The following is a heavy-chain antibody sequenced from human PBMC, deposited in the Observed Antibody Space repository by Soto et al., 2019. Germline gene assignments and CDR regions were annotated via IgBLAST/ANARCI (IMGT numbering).Heavy chain of an antibody. V-gene: IGHV1-69*01. J-gene: IGHJ6*02. D-gene: IGHD2-2*02. Sequence: QVQLVQSGAEVKKPGSSVKVSCKASGGTFSSYAISWVRQAPGQGLEWMGGIIPIFGTANYAQKFQGRVTITADESTSTAYMELSSLRSEDTAVYYCARGVDCSSTSCYMVEGYYYYGMDVWGQGTTVTVSS. CDR1: GGTFSSYA. CDR2: IIPIFGTA. CDR3: ARGVDCSSTSCYMVEGYYYYGMDV.